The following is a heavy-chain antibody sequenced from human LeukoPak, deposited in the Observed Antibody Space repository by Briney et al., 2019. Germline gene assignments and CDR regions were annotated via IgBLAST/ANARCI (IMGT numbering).Heavy chain of an antibody. J-gene: IGHJ5*02. D-gene: IGHD6-13*01. CDR1: GFTFSSYS. CDR2: ISSSSSTI. Sequence: GGSLRLSCAASGFTFSSYSMNWVRQAPGKGLEWVSYISSSSSTIYYADSVKGRFTISRDNAKNSLYLQMNSLRAEDTAVYYCARDFSSWYVGNWFDPWGQGTLVTVSS. CDR3: ARDFSSWYVGNWFDP. V-gene: IGHV3-48*04.